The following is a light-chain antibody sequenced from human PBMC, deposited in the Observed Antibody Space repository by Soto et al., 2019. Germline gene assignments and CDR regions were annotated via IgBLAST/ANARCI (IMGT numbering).Light chain of an antibody. V-gene: IGKV3-15*01. J-gene: IGKJ2*01. CDR1: QSVSSN. Sequence: EIVMTQSPATLSVSPGERATLSCRASQSVSSNLAWYQQTPGQAPRLLIYGTSTRATGIPARFSGSGSGTEFTLTISSLQSKDFAVYYCQQYTNWPYTFGQGTKLEIK. CDR2: GTS. CDR3: QQYTNWPYT.